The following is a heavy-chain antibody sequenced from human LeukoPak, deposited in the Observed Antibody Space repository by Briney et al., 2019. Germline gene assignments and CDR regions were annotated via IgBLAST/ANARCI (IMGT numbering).Heavy chain of an antibody. CDR3: ARDVDYYGSGSYDY. D-gene: IGHD3-10*01. V-gene: IGHV3-48*04. CDR1: GFTFSSYS. Sequence: PGGSLRLSCAASGFTFSSYSMNWVRQAPGKGLEWVSYISSSSSTIYYADSVKGRFTISRDNAKNSLYLQMNSLRAEDTAVYYCARDVDYYGSGSYDYWGQGTLVTVSS. J-gene: IGHJ4*02. CDR2: ISSSSSTI.